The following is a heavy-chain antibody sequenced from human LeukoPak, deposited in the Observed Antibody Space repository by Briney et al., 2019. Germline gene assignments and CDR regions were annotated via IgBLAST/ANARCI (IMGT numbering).Heavy chain of an antibody. CDR2: ISPGDYTA. CDR1: GITFSSSS. Sequence: GGSLRLSCLASGITFSSSSMSWVRQAPGKGLEWVSAISPGDYTAYYADSVKGRFTVSRDNSKNTLYLQMNSLRAEDTAVYYCARDPEGSYSYYYMDVWGKGTTVTVSS. D-gene: IGHD1-14*01. V-gene: IGHV3-23*01. J-gene: IGHJ6*03. CDR3: ARDPEGSYSYYYMDV.